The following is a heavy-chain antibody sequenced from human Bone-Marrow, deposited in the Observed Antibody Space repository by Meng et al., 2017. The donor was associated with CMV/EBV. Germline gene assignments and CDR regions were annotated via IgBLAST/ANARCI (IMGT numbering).Heavy chain of an antibody. D-gene: IGHD2-21*02. J-gene: IGHJ4*02. Sequence: GGSLRLSCAASGFIFSSYDMHWVRQAPGKGLEWVAYLRHDGSNKDYADSVKGRITISRDISTNTLSLQMNSLRVEDTAVYYCAKDLDGGDKGWGQGTLVTVAS. CDR1: GFIFSSYD. CDR3: AKDLDGGDKG. V-gene: IGHV3-30*02. CDR2: LRHDGSNK.